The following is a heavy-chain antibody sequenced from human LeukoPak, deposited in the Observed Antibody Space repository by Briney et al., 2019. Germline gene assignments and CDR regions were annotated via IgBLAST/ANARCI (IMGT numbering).Heavy chain of an antibody. V-gene: IGHV1-69*13. Sequence: SVKVSCKTSGDTFSSYAISWVRQAPGQGLEWMGGIIPIFGTANYAQKFQGRVTITADESTSTAYMELSSLRSEDTAVYYCDTYYYDSSGYYFDYWGQGTLVTVSS. CDR3: DTYYYDSSGYYFDY. D-gene: IGHD3-22*01. CDR2: IIPIFGTA. J-gene: IGHJ4*02. CDR1: GDTFSSYA.